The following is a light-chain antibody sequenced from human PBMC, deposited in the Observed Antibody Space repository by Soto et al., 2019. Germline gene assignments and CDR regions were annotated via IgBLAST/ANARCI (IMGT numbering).Light chain of an antibody. J-gene: IGKJ1*01. CDR3: QQYVHWPPGT. V-gene: IGKV3-15*01. CDR2: GAS. CDR1: QSVSTN. Sequence: EIVMTQSPATLSVSPGERATLSCRASQSVSTNLAWYQQKPGQAPRLLIYGASTRATGIPARFSGSGSGTEFTLTISSLQSEDLAVYYCQQYVHWPPGTFGQGTKVDIK.